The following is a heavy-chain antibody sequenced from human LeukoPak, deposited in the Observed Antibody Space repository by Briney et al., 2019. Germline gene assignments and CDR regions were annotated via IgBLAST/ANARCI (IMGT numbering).Heavy chain of an antibody. J-gene: IGHJ4*02. CDR3: ARGRRVVPAAISTVHPRAPCFDY. CDR2: INHSGST. V-gene: IGHV4-34*01. Sequence: KPSETLSLTCAVYGGSFSGYYWSWIRQPPGKGLGWIGEINHSGSTNYNPSLKSRVTISVDTSKNQFSLKLSSVTAADTAVYYCARGRRVVPAAISTVHPRAPCFDYWGQGTLVTVSS. CDR1: GGSFSGYY. D-gene: IGHD2-2*02.